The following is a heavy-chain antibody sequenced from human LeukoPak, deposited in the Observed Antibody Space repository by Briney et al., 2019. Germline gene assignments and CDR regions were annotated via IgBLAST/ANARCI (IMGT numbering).Heavy chain of an antibody. CDR3: ARHSRIVSSSPFDY. J-gene: IGHJ4*02. CDR1: GGSISSYY. D-gene: IGHD1-26*01. CDR2: IYYSGSP. Sequence: SETLSLTCTGSGGSISSYYWSWIRQPPGKGLEWIGYIYYSGSPNYNPSLKSRGTISVDTSKNQFSLNLSSVTAADTAVYYCARHSRIVSSSPFDYWGQGTLVTVSS. V-gene: IGHV4-59*08.